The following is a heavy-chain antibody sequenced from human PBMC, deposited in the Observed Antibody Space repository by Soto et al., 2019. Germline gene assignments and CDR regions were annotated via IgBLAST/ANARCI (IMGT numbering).Heavy chain of an antibody. CDR2: IFSNDEK. J-gene: IGHJ5*02. CDR3: ASTYSTSWYWFDP. Sequence: QVTVKESGPVLVKPTETLTLTCTVSGFSLSNAGLGVSWIRQPPGKALEWLAHIFSNDEKSYSTSLKSRLTISKDTSKSQVALIMTNMDPLDTATYYCASTYSTSWYWFDPWGQGTLVTVSS. D-gene: IGHD6-13*01. CDR1: GFSLSNAGLG. V-gene: IGHV2-26*04.